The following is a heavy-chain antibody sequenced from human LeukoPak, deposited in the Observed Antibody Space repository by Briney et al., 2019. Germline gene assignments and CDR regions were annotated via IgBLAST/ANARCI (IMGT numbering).Heavy chain of an antibody. CDR3: TRAPSRATGYVTWFDP. CDR2: VDYSGST. D-gene: IGHD3-16*01. CDR1: GGSLSSGGYY. Sequence: PSETLSLSCTVSGGSLSSGGYYWTWIRQHPGKGLEWSGYVDYSGSTYYNPTLNSRLTISVDTSKNEYSLRLTSATAADTAVYYCTRAPSRATGYVTWFDPWGQGTLVSVST. V-gene: IGHV4-31*03. J-gene: IGHJ5*02.